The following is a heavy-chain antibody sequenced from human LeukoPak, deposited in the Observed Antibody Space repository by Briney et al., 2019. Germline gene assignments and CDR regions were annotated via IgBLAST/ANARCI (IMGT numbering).Heavy chain of an antibody. D-gene: IGHD3-10*02. J-gene: IGHJ4*02. V-gene: IGHV3-21*01. CDR1: GFKFSSYS. CDR2: ISSSSSYI. CDR3: ARGTMFPYYFDY. Sequence: GGSLRLSCAASGFKFSSYSMKWVRQAPGKGLEWVSFISSSSSYIYYADSLKGRFTISRDNAKNSLYLQMNSLRAEDTAVYYCARGTMFPYYFDYWGQGTLVTVSS.